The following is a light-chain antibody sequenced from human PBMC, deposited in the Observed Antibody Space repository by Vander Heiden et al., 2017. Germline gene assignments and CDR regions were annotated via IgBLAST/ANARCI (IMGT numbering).Light chain of an antibody. CDR2: KAS. CDR3: QQYNSYSVT. CDR1: QSISYW. Sequence: IQMTQSPSILSASVGDRVTITCRASQSISYWLAWYQQKPGKAPKLLIYKASTLESGVPSRFSGSGSGTQFTLTISSLQPDDFATYYCQQYNSYSVTFGLGTKVEIK. J-gene: IGKJ1*01. V-gene: IGKV1-5*03.